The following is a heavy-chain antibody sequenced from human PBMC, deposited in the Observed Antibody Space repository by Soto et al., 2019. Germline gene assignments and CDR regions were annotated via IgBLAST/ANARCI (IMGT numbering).Heavy chain of an antibody. V-gene: IGHV4-34*01. J-gene: IGHJ5*02. Sequence: SETLSLTCAVYGGSFSGYYWSWIRQPPGKGLEWIGEINHSGSTNYNPSLKSRVTISVDTSKNQFSLKLSSVTAADTAVYYCARGGRIAAAGSNNWFDPWGQGTLVTVSS. D-gene: IGHD6-13*01. CDR1: GGSFSGYY. CDR2: INHSGST. CDR3: ARGGRIAAAGSNNWFDP.